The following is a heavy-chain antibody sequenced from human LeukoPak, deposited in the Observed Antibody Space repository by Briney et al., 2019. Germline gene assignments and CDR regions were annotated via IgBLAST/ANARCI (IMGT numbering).Heavy chain of an antibody. CDR3: AKDIRSSWYVAGMDV. J-gene: IGHJ6*02. Sequence: PGGSLRLFCAASGFTFDDYAMHWVRQAPGKGLEWVSGISWNSGYTGYADSLKGRFTISRDNARNSLYLQMNSLRAEDTALYYCAKDIRSSWYVAGMDVWGQGTTVTVSS. CDR1: GFTFDDYA. D-gene: IGHD6-13*01. V-gene: IGHV3-9*01. CDR2: ISWNSGYT.